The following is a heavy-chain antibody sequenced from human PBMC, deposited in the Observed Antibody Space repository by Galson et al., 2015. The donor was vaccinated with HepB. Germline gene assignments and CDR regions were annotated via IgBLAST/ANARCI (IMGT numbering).Heavy chain of an antibody. Sequence: SETLSLTCAVYGGSFSGYYWSWIRQPPGKGLEWIGEINHSGSTNYNPSLKSRVTISVDTSKNQFSLKLSSVTAADTAVYYCARGPGIAAAGTCFDYWGQGTLVRLL. D-gene: IGHD6-13*01. CDR1: GGSFSGYY. V-gene: IGHV4-34*01. CDR3: ARGPGIAAAGTCFDY. J-gene: IGHJ4*02. CDR2: INHSGST.